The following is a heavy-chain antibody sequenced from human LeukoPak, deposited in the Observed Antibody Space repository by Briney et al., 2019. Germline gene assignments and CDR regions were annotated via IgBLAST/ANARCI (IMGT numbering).Heavy chain of an antibody. D-gene: IGHD4-17*01. CDR2: ISAYNNYT. CDR3: AREGADDHGRLLWFDP. Sequence: ASVKVSCKASGYTFTHYIINWVRQAPGQGLEWMGKISAYNNYTTYAQKFQGRIAMTTDTSTNTAYMDLRSLRSDDTAFYYCAREGADDHGRLLWFDPWGQGTLVTVSS. CDR1: GYTFTHYI. J-gene: IGHJ5*02. V-gene: IGHV1-18*01.